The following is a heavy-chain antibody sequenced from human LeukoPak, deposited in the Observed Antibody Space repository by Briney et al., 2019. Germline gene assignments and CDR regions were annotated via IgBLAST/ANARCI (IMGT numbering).Heavy chain of an antibody. V-gene: IGHV3-23*01. D-gene: IGHD3-9*01. CDR3: ARTGETYYDILTGYSPPNYYYGMDV. Sequence: GGSLRLSCAASGFTFSSYAMSWVRQAPGKGLEWVSAISGSGGSTYYADSVKGRFTISRDNSKNTLYLQMNSLRAEDTAVYYCARTGETYYDILTGYSPPNYYYGMDVWGQGTTVTVSS. CDR1: GFTFSSYA. J-gene: IGHJ6*02. CDR2: ISGSGGST.